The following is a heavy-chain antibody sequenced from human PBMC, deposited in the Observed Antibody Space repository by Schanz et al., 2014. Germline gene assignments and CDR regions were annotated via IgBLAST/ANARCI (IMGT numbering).Heavy chain of an antibody. V-gene: IGHV3-66*01. D-gene: IGHD3-9*01. CDR2: IYGGST. J-gene: IGHJ4*02. CDR3: ARTTNPFNFDSWPYLDY. CDR1: GFTVSSNY. Sequence: EVQLVESGGGLVQPGGSLRLSCAASGFTVSSNYMSWVRQAPGKGLEWVSFIYGGSTYYTDSVKGRFTISRDNSKNTLYLQMNSLRAEDTAVYYCARTTNPFNFDSWPYLDYWGQGTLVTGSS.